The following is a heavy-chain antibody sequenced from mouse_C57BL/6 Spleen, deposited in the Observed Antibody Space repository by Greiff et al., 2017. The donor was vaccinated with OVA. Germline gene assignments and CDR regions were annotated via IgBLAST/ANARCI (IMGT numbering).Heavy chain of an antibody. Sequence: VKLQESGPELVKPGASVKLSCKASGYAFSSSWMNWVKQRPGKGLEWIGRIYPGDGDTNYNGKFKGQATLTADKSSSTAYMQLSSLTSEDSAVYFCGRRGLRFYAMDYWGQGTSVTVSS. CDR1: GYAFSSSW. V-gene: IGHV1-82*01. CDR2: IYPGDGDT. D-gene: IGHD1-1*01. CDR3: GRRGLRFYAMDY. J-gene: IGHJ4*01.